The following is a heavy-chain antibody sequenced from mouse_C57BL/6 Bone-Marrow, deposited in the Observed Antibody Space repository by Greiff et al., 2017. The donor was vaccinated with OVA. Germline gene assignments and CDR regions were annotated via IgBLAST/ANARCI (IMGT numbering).Heavy chain of an antibody. V-gene: IGHV1-84*01. CDR1: GSTFTSYW. Sequence: VQLQQPGAELVKPGASVKLSCKASGSTFTSYWMHWVKQRPGQGLEWIGWIYPGSGNTKYNEKFKGKATLTVDTSSSTAYMQLSSLTSEDSAVYFCARGDWDYFDYWGQGTTLTVSS. J-gene: IGHJ2*01. CDR3: ARGDWDYFDY. D-gene: IGHD4-1*01. CDR2: IYPGSGNT.